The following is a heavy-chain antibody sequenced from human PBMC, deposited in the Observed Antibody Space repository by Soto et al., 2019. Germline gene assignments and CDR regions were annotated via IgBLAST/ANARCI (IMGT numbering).Heavy chain of an antibody. J-gene: IGHJ5*02. D-gene: IGHD3-10*01. V-gene: IGHV1-3*01. CDR1: RYTFTSYA. CDR2: INAGNGNT. CDR3: ARVGWVRGVIITPGWFDP. Sequence: GASVKVSCKASRYTFTSYAMHWVRQAPGQRLEWMGWINAGNGNTKYSQKFQGRVTITRDTSASTAYMELSSLRSEDTAVYYCARVGWVRGVIITPGWFDPWGQGTLVTVSS.